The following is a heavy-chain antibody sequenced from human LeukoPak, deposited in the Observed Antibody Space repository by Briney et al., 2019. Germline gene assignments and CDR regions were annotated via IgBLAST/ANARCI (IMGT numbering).Heavy chain of an antibody. D-gene: IGHD2-2*01. Sequence: SETLSLTCTVSGGSISSGDYYWSWIRQPPGKGLEWIGYIYYSGSTYYNPSLKSRVTISVDTSKNQFSLKLSSVTAADTAVYYCARFSTYYYYYGMDVWGQGTTVTVSS. CDR2: IYYSGST. CDR3: ARFSTYYYYYGMDV. J-gene: IGHJ6*02. CDR1: GGSISSGDYY. V-gene: IGHV4-30-4*01.